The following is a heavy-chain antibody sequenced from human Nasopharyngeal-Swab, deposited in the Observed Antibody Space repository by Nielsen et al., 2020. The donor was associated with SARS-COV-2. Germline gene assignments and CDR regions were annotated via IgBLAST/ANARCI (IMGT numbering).Heavy chain of an antibody. V-gene: IGHV1-46*01. CDR2: INPGSGGT. D-gene: IGHD2-2*01. J-gene: IGHJ6*02. CDR3: ARRGRCSGSSCDMDV. Sequence: WVRQAPGQGLEWMGMINPGSGGTTYAQKFQGRVTMTSDTSTSTVFMDLSSLRSEDTAVYYCARRGRCSGSSCDMDVWGQGTTVTVSS.